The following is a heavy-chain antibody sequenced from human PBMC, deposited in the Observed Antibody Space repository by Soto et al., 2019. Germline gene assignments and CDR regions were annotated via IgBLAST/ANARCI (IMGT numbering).Heavy chain of an antibody. CDR2: MNPNSGNT. CDR3: AVEYFDWLMNFDY. CDR1: GYTFTSYD. J-gene: IGHJ4*02. D-gene: IGHD3-9*01. V-gene: IGHV1-8*01. Sequence: GASVKVSCKASGYTFTSYDINWVRQATGQGLEWMGWMNPNSGNTGYAQKFQGRVTMTRNTSISTAYMELSSLRSEDTAVYYCAVEYFDWLMNFDYWGQGTLVTVSS.